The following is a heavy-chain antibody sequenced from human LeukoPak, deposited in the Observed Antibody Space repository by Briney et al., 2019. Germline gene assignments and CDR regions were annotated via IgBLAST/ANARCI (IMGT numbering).Heavy chain of an antibody. CDR2: ISAYNGNT. V-gene: IGHV1-18*01. CDR3: ARDRAVVAATLGLDY. D-gene: IGHD2-15*01. CDR1: GYTFTSYG. J-gene: IGHJ4*02. Sequence: ASVKVSCKASGYTFTSYGISWVRQAPGQGLEWMGWISAYNGNTNYAQKLQGRVTMTTDTSTSTAYMELRSLRSDDTAVYYCARDRAVVAATLGLDYWGQGTLVTVSS.